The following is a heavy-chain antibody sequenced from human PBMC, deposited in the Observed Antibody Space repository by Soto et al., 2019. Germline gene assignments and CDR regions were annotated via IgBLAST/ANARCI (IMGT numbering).Heavy chain of an antibody. CDR3: ARPYCGTNSCHNWFDS. D-gene: IGHD2-2*01. J-gene: IGHJ5*01. V-gene: IGHV1-2*02. CDR2: INPKSGGI. CDR1: GYIFTDYD. Sequence: ASVKVSCKASGYIFTDYDVNWVRQAPGQGLEWMGWINPKSGGIKYAQKFQGRVTMTTDTFITTAYMELSGLRSDDTAVYYCARPYCGTNSCHNWFDSWGEGTLVTVSS.